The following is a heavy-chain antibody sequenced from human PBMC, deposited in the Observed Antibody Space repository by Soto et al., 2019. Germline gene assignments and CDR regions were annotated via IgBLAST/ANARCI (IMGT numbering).Heavy chain of an antibody. V-gene: IGHV3-21*01. Sequence: GGSLRLSCAASGFTFSSYSMNWVRQAPGKGLEWVSSISSSSSYIYYADSVKGRFTISRDNAKNSLYLQMNSLRAEDTAVYYCAREEGITMVQGDYWGQGTLVTVSS. CDR1: GFTFSSYS. CDR2: ISSSSSYI. D-gene: IGHD3-10*01. CDR3: AREEGITMVQGDY. J-gene: IGHJ4*02.